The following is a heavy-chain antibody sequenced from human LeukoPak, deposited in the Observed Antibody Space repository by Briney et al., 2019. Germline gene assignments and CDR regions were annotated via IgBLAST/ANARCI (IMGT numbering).Heavy chain of an antibody. CDR3: TTEIH. Sequence: GGSLRLSCAASGFIFSDYYMSWIRQAPGKGLEWVGRIKSISDGGTTDYAAPVKGRFTISRDDSENTLYLQMNSLKTEDTGVYYCTTEIHWGQGTLVTVSS. CDR1: GFIFSDYY. J-gene: IGHJ4*02. V-gene: IGHV3-15*01. CDR2: IKSISDGGTT.